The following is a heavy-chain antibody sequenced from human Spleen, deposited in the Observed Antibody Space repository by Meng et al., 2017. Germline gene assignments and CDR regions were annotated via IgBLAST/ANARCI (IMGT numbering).Heavy chain of an antibody. CDR2: IYPGDSDT. D-gene: IGHD6-19*01. CDR3: ARQIAVEGSDAFDI. J-gene: IGHJ3*02. V-gene: IGHV5-51*01. Sequence: GGSLRLSCKVSGYSFNSYWLGWVRQMPGKGLEWMGIIYPGDSDTRYSPSFQGHVIMTVDKSISTAYLQWSSLKASDTAMYYCARQIAVEGSDAFDIWGQGTMVTVSS. CDR1: GYSFNSYW.